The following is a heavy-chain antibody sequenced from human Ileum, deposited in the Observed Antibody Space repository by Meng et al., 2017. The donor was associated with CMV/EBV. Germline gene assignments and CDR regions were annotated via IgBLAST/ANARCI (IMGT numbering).Heavy chain of an antibody. CDR2: IYSDGST. Sequence: GGSLRLSCAVSGFTVSNNYMSWVRQAPGKGLEWVSVIYSDGSTYYADSVKGRFTISRDNPKNTVYLQMNRLRAEDTAVYYCARDNYGWGQGTLVTVSS. CDR1: GFTVSNNY. V-gene: IGHV3-66*02. D-gene: IGHD4-11*01. CDR3: ARDNYG. J-gene: IGHJ4*02.